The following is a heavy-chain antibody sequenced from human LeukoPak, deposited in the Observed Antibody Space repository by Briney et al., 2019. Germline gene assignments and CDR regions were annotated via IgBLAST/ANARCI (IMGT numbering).Heavy chain of an antibody. CDR3: AKRGAVIRVILVGFHKEAYYFDS. V-gene: IGHV3-23*01. J-gene: IGHJ4*02. CDR2: ISGSGGWT. Sequence: GGTLRLSCAVSGITLSNYGMSWVRQAPGKGLEWVAGISGSGGWTNYADSVKGRFTISRDNPKNTLYLQMSSLRAEDTAVYFCAKRGAVIRVILVGFHKEAYYFDSWGQGALVTVSS. CDR1: GITLSNYG. D-gene: IGHD3-22*01.